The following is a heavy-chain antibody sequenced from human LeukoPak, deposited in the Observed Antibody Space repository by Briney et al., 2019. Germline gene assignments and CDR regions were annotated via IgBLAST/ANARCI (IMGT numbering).Heavy chain of an antibody. D-gene: IGHD1-1*01. V-gene: IGHV4-39*01. J-gene: IGHJ4*02. CDR3: ARLAGHHNNGRFDF. CDR1: GGAITNSELY. CDR2: IYYSGST. Sequence: SETLSLTCTVSGGAITNSELYWGWVRQPPGKGLEWLAMIYYSGSTYSNPSLKSRVTISVDTSKNQFSLKVRSVTAADSAVYFCARLAGHHNNGRFDFWGQGVLVSVSS.